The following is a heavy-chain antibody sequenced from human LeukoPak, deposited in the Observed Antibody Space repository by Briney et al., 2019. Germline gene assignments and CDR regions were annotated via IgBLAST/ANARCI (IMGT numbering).Heavy chain of an antibody. D-gene: IGHD6-19*01. V-gene: IGHV3-48*03. J-gene: IGHJ4*02. CDR1: GFAFSVYE. CDR2: ISSSGGTR. Sequence: GGSLRLSCAASGFAFSVYEMYWVRQAPGKGLEWVSYISSSGGTRYYADSVKGRFTISRDNAKNSLYLQMNSLRAEDTAVYYCATLTVASSFDYWGQGTLVAVSS. CDR3: ATLTVASSFDY.